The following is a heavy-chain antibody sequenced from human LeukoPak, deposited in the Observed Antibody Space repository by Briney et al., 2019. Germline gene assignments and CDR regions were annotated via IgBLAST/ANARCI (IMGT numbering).Heavy chain of an antibody. Sequence: GAVKVSCKASGYTFTGYYMHWGRQAPGQGVGWMGWINPNSGGTNYAQKIQGWVTMTTDTSTSTTYIELSRLRSDDTAVYYCARARLLGYCSSTSCQSGRFDPWGQGTLVTVSS. CDR1: GYTFTGYY. D-gene: IGHD2-2*01. J-gene: IGHJ5*02. CDR2: INPNSGGT. V-gene: IGHV1-2*04. CDR3: ARARLLGYCSSTSCQSGRFDP.